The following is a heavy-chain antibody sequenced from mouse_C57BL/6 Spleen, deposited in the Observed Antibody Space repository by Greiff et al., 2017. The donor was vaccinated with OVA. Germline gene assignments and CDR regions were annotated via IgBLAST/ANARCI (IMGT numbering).Heavy chain of an antibody. CDR3: ARTLYYYGRDAMDY. Sequence: VQLQQSGPGLVQPSQSLSITCTVSGFSLTSYGVHWVRQSPGKGLEWLGVIWSGGSTDYNAAFISRLSISKDNSKSQVFFKMNSLQADDTAIYYCARTLYYYGRDAMDYWGQGTSVTVSS. D-gene: IGHD1-1*01. CDR2: IWSGGST. V-gene: IGHV2-2*01. J-gene: IGHJ4*01. CDR1: GFSLTSYG.